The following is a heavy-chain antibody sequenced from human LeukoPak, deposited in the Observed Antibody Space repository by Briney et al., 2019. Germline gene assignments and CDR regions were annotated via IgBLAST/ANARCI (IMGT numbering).Heavy chain of an antibody. V-gene: IGHV3-7*01. CDR3: ARVDSGIDFYYMDV. Sequence: GGPLRLSCAASGFTFKNYWMSWVRQAPGKGLEWVAHINQDGTEKYHVDSVRGRFTISRDNPKNSLYLQMNSLRLEDTAVYYCARVDSGIDFYYMDVWAKGTTVTVSS. CDR2: INQDGTEK. CDR1: GFTFKNYW. J-gene: IGHJ6*03. D-gene: IGHD3-10*01.